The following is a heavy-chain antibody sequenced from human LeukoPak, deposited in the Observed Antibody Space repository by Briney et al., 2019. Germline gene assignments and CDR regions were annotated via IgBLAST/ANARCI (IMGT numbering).Heavy chain of an antibody. CDR1: GYTFTDYY. D-gene: IGHD3-22*01. J-gene: IGHJ4*02. V-gene: IGHV1-2*06. CDR3: ARTKYYDSSGHFDY. Sequence: ASVKVSCKASGYTFTDYYMHWVRQAPGQGLEWMGRINPNSGGTNYAQKFQGRVTMTSDTSISTAYMELSILTSDDTAVYYCARTKYYDSSGHFDYWGQGTLVTVSS. CDR2: INPNSGGT.